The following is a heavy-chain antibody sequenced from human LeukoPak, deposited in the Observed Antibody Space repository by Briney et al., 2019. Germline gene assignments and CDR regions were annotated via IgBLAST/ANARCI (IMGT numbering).Heavy chain of an antibody. CDR1: GGTFSSYA. D-gene: IGHD6-19*01. Sequence: SVKVSCKASGGTFSSYAISWVRQAPGQGLEWMGRIIPILGIANYAQKFQGRVTITADKSTSTAYMELSSLRSVDTAVYYCASVLSGIAVAGSFDPWGQGTLVTVSS. CDR2: IIPILGIA. J-gene: IGHJ5*02. CDR3: ASVLSGIAVAGSFDP. V-gene: IGHV1-69*04.